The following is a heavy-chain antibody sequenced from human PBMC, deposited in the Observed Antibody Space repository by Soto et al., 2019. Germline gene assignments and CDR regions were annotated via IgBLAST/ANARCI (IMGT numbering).Heavy chain of an antibody. CDR3: ARDTAMVTPYDY. CDR2: INPNSGGT. J-gene: IGHJ4*02. Sequence: ASVKVSCKASGYTFTGYYMRWVRQAPGQGLEWMGWINPNSGGTNYAQKFQGRVTMTRDTSISTAYMELSRLRSDDTAVYYCARDTAMVTPYDYWGQGTLVTVSS. CDR1: GYTFTGYY. D-gene: IGHD5-18*01. V-gene: IGHV1-2*02.